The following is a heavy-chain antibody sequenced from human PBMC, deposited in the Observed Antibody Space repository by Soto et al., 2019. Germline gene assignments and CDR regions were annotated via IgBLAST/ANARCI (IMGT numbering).Heavy chain of an antibody. CDR2: ISSSSSTI. J-gene: IGHJ1*01. CDR3: ARVEQRLGIAY. V-gene: IGHV3-48*02. Sequence: LGISWGAARFTFSIDSINLVSQAPGKGLEWVSYISSSSSTIYYADSVKGRFTISRDNAKNSLYLQMSSLRDEDTAVYYCARVEQRLGIAYWGQVTPVPV. CDR1: RFTFSIDS. D-gene: IGHD6-25*01.